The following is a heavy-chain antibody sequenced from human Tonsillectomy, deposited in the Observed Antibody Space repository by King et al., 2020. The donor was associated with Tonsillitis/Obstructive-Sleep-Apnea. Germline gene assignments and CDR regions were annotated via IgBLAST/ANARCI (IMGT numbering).Heavy chain of an antibody. CDR1: GGSISSYY. Sequence: VQLQESGPGLVKPSETLALTCTVSGGSISSYYWCWILQPPGKGLEWIGYVYYSGSTNYNPSLRRRVTMSVDTSKNQFSLKLSSVTAADTAVYFCARFHFWSGSNWFDPWGQGTLVTVSS. J-gene: IGHJ5*02. CDR2: VYYSGST. D-gene: IGHD3-3*02. CDR3: ARFHFWSGSNWFDP. V-gene: IGHV4-59*01.